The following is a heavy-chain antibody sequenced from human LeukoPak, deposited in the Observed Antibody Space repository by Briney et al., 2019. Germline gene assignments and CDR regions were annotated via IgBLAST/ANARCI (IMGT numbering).Heavy chain of an antibody. CDR2: ITGSGGST. J-gene: IGHJ4*02. Sequence: QAGGSLRLSCAASGFTFSSHAMTWVRQTPGKGLEWVSGITGSGGSTYHAESVKGRFIISRDNSKNTLYLQMNNLRAEDTAVYYCASRPPSETYYAVFDYWGQGTLVTVSS. D-gene: IGHD3-3*01. CDR3: ASRPPSETYYAVFDY. CDR1: GFTFSSHA. V-gene: IGHV3-23*01.